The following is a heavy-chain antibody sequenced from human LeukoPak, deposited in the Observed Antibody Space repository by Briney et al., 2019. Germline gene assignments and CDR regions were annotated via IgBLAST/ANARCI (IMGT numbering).Heavy chain of an antibody. J-gene: IGHJ6*03. D-gene: IGHD6-6*01. V-gene: IGHV1-2*02. CDR3: ARDRIAARNYYYYMDV. Sequence: ASVKVSCKASGYTFTGYYMHWVRQAPGQGLEWMGWINPNSGGTNYAQKFQGRVTMTRDTSICTAYMELSRLRSDDTAVYYCARDRIAARNYYYYMDVWGKGTTVTVSS. CDR2: INPNSGGT. CDR1: GYTFTGYY.